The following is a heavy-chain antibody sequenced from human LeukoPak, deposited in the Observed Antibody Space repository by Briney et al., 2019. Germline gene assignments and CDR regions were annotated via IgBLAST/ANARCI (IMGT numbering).Heavy chain of an antibody. CDR2: IYYSGST. V-gene: IGHV4-59*01. D-gene: IGHD5-18*01. Sequence: SETLSLTCTVSGDSISSYYWSWIRQPPGKGLEGIGYIYYSGSTNYNPSLKSRVTISVDTPKNQFSLQLSSVTAADTAVYYYASSYHGGYSYGPFDCWGQGTLVTVSS. J-gene: IGHJ4*02. CDR3: ASSYHGGYSYGPFDC. CDR1: GDSISSYY.